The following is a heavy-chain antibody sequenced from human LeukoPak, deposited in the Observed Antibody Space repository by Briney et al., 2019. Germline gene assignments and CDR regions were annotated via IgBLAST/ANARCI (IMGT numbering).Heavy chain of an antibody. Sequence: ASVKVSCKASGYIFTSYDISWVRQAPGQGLEWMGWISPYTGYAEYAQKFQGRVTMTTDTSTTTAYMELRSLRSDDTALYYCARFSSGQWLLEEYYFDYWGQGTLVTVSS. D-gene: IGHD6-19*01. CDR1: GYIFTSYD. V-gene: IGHV1-18*01. CDR2: ISPYTGYA. CDR3: ARFSSGQWLLEEYYFDY. J-gene: IGHJ4*02.